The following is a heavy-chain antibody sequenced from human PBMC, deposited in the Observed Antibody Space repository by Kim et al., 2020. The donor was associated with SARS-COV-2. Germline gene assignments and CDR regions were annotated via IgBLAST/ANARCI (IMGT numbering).Heavy chain of an antibody. J-gene: IGHJ4*02. CDR3: ARGGDYGDYFGRSDY. D-gene: IGHD4-17*01. CDR2: IRPGTSYR. CDR1: GYTFTSYG. Sequence: ASVKVSCKTSGYTFTSYGIAWVRQGPGQGLQWMGWIRPGTSYRYYTQEFQDRVTMTTDTSTATGYMELRSLRSDDTAVYYCARGGDYGDYFGRSDYWGQG. V-gene: IGHV1-18*01.